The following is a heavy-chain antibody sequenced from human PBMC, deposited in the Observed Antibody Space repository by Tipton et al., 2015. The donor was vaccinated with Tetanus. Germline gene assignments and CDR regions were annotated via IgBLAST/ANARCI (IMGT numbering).Heavy chain of an antibody. CDR3: ATRTAGADWYAFLDY. CDR2: IYYSGTA. V-gene: IGHV4-59*11. Sequence: TLSLTCTVSGGSIRDHIWSWIRQPPGKGLEWLGYIYYSGTAQYNPSLKSRVTISVDTSKNQISLKLNSVTAADTAVYYCATRTAGADWYAFLDYWGQGTLVTVSS. CDR1: GGSIRDHI. J-gene: IGHJ4*02. D-gene: IGHD3/OR15-3a*01.